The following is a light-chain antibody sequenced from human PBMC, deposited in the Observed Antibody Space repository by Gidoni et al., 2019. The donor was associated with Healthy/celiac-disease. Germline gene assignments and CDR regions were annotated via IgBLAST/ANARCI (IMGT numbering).Light chain of an antibody. CDR3: MQALQTSYT. CDR2: LGS. J-gene: IGKJ2*01. Sequence: DIVMTQSPLSLPVTPGDPASISCRASQSLLHSKGYNYLDWYLQKPGQSPQLLIYLGSNRATGVPARFSGSGSGTDFTLNISRVEAEDVGVYYCMQALQTSYTFGQGTKLEIK. CDR1: QSLLHSKGYNY. V-gene: IGKV2-28*01.